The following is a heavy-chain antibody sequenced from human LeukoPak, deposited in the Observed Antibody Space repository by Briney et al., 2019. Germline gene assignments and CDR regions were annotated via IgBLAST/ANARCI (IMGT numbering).Heavy chain of an antibody. CDR2: IYYSGST. CDR1: GGSISFYY. V-gene: IGHV4-59*01. CDR3: AREVGYCSGGSCYSYFDY. Sequence: PSETLSLTCTVSGGSISFYYWSWIRRPPGKGLEWIGYIYYSGSTNYNASLTNRVTISVDTSKNQFSLKLSSVTAADTAVYYCAREVGYCSGGSCYSYFDYWGQGTLVTVSS. D-gene: IGHD2-15*01. J-gene: IGHJ4*02.